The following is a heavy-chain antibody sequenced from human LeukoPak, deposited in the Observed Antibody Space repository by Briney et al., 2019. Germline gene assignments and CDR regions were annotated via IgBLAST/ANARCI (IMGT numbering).Heavy chain of an antibody. V-gene: IGHV7-4-1*02. CDR3: ARIEGSSRDDFDY. CDR1: GYTFTSYT. D-gene: IGHD6-13*01. Sequence: ASVKVSCKASGYTFTSYTVNWVRQAPGQGLERMGVINTNTGNPTYAQGFTGRFVFSLDTSVSTAYLQISSLKAEDTAVYYCARIEGSSRDDFDYWGQGTLVTVSS. CDR2: INTNTGNP. J-gene: IGHJ4*02.